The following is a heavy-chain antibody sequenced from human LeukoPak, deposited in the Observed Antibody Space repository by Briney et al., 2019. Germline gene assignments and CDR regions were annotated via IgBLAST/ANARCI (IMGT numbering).Heavy chain of an antibody. Sequence: SGTPFLPRAFFGGAFRGFYWSWVRQPPRKGLEWIGEINHSGSTNYNPSLKSRVTISVDTSKNQFSLKLSSVTAADTAVYYCARAYGDHDYWGQGTLVTVSS. CDR1: GGAFRGFY. CDR2: INHSGST. D-gene: IGHD4-17*01. J-gene: IGHJ4*02. V-gene: IGHV4-34*01. CDR3: ARAYGDHDY.